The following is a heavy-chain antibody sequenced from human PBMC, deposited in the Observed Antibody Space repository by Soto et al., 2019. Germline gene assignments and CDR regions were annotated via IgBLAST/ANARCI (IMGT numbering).Heavy chain of an antibody. V-gene: IGHV2-5*01. D-gene: IGHD3-22*01. CDR3: AHRRGYDSSGYYPFTV. Sequence: QITLKESGPPLVKPTQTLTLTCTFSGFSLSTSGVGVGWIRQPPGKALEWLALIYWNDDKRYSPSLKSRLTITKDTSKNQVVLTMTNMDPVDTATYYCAHRRGYDSSGYYPFTVWGQGTLVTVSS. CDR2: IYWNDDK. J-gene: IGHJ4*02. CDR1: GFSLSTSGVG.